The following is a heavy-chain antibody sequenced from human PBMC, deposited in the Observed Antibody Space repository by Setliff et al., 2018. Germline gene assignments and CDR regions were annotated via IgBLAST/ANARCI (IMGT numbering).Heavy chain of an antibody. CDR3: ARAQSWSGGPYYFDN. CDR1: GYTFTSYG. J-gene: IGHJ4*02. V-gene: IGHV1-8*02. CDR2: ISPYNGDT. D-gene: IGHD3-3*01. Sequence: ASVKVSCKPSGYTFTSYGISWVRQAPGQGLEWMGWISPYNGDTEYAQKFQGRVTMTRNTSISTAYMDLSSLRFEDTAVYYCARAQSWSGGPYYFDNWGQGTLVTVSS.